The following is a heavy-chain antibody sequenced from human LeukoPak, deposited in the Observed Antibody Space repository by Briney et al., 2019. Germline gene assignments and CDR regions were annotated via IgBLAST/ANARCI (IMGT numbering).Heavy chain of an antibody. CDR2: INPNSGGT. J-gene: IGHJ3*02. Sequence: GASVKVSCKASGYTFTGYYMHWVRQAPGQGLEWMGWINPNSGGTNYAQKFQGRVTMTRDTSISTAYMELSRLRSDETAVYYFARSPVYRGLLYAFYIWGQGTMVTVSS. V-gene: IGHV1-2*02. D-gene: IGHD1-26*01. CDR1: GYTFTGYY. CDR3: ARSPVYRGLLYAFYI.